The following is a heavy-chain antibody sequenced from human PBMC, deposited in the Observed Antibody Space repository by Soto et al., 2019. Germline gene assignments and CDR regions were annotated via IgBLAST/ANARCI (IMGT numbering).Heavy chain of an antibody. V-gene: IGHV3-74*01. CDR2: TKRDGSTT. Sequence: GGSLRLSCAASGFTFSDYWMHWVRQAPGKGLEWVSRTKRDGSTTNYADSVKGRFTISRDNAKNTLYLEMNSLRVEDTADYYCARGAINYYYYGMDVWGQGTTVTVSS. CDR3: ARGAINYYYYGMDV. J-gene: IGHJ6*02. CDR1: GFTFSDYW.